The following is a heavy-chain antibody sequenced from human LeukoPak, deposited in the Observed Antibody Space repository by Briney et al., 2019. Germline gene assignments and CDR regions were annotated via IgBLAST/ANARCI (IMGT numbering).Heavy chain of an antibody. Sequence: GGSLRLSCAASGFTFSDYALGWVRQAPGRGLEWVATLSGSGAGTYYSDSVQGRFTISRDNSKNTLYLQMNSLRAEDTAVYYCARGIAAALDAFDIWGQGTMVTVSS. J-gene: IGHJ3*02. V-gene: IGHV3-23*01. CDR2: LSGSGAGT. CDR1: GFTFSDYA. CDR3: ARGIAAALDAFDI. D-gene: IGHD6-13*01.